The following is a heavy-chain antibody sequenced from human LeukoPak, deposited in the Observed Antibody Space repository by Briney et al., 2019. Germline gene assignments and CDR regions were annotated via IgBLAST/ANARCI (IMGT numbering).Heavy chain of an antibody. J-gene: IGHJ4*02. CDR1: GYTLTELS. CDR2: FDPEDGET. V-gene: IGHV1-24*01. CDR3: ATVKRYYDFWSGYYSPYYFDY. D-gene: IGHD3-3*01. Sequence: ASVKVSCKVSGYTLTELSMHWVRQAPGKGLEWMGGFDPEDGETIYAQKFQGRVTMTEDTPTDTAYMELSSLRSEDTVVYYCATVKRYYDFWSGYYSPYYFDYWGRGTLVTVSS.